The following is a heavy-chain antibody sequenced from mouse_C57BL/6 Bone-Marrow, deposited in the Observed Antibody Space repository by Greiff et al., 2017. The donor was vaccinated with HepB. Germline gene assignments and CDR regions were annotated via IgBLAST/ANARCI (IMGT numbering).Heavy chain of an antibody. J-gene: IGHJ2*01. V-gene: IGHV5-4*01. CDR1: GFTFSSYA. D-gene: IGHD2-3*01. CDR2: ISDGGSYT. CDR3: ARYSRSLPYYFDY. Sequence: EVQLVESGGGLVKPGGSLKLSCAASGFTFSSYAMSWVRQTPEKRLEWVATISDGGSYTYYPDNVKGRFTISRDNAKNNLYLQMSHLKSEDTAMYYCARYSRSLPYYFDYWGQGTTLTVSS.